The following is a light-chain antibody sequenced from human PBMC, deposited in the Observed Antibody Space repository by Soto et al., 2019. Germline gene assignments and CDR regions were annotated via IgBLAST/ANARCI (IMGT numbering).Light chain of an antibody. J-gene: IGKJ3*01. V-gene: IGKV3-20*01. CDR1: QIVSTKS. CDR3: QLYDSSFT. Sequence: IVLSLSPGTLSVTTGERATVSCRTSQIVSTKSLVWYQHKPGQAPRLLIYGASSRATGIPDRFSGSGSGTDFTLTISRLEPEDFALYYCQLYDSSFTFGPRTKADIK. CDR2: GAS.